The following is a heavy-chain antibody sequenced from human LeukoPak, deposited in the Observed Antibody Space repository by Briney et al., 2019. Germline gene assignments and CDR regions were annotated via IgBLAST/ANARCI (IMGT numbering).Heavy chain of an antibody. CDR1: GFTSNY. D-gene: IGHD6-13*01. CDR2: IYSGGST. V-gene: IGHV3-53*01. J-gene: IGHJ4*02. Sequence: GGSLRLSCAASGFTSNYMSWVRQAPGKGLEWVSVIYSGGSTDYAGSVRGRFTISRDNAKNTLYLQMNSLRAEDTAVYYCAKPLAVYSTLAEDYWGQGTLVTVSS. CDR3: AKPLAVYSTLAEDY.